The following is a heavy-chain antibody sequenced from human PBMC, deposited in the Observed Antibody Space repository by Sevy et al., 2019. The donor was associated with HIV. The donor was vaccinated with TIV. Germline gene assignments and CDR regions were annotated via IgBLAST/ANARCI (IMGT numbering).Heavy chain of an antibody. CDR2: INHGGTT. V-gene: IGHV4-34*01. Sequence: SETLSLTCAVYGGSFSGYYWNWIRQPPGKGLEWIGEINHGGTTNYNPSLKSRVTISIDTSRNQFSLKLSSLTAADTAVYYCARGGGNYGGDYWGQGALVTVSS. CDR1: GGSFSGYY. CDR3: ARGGGNYGGDY. J-gene: IGHJ4*02. D-gene: IGHD3-16*01.